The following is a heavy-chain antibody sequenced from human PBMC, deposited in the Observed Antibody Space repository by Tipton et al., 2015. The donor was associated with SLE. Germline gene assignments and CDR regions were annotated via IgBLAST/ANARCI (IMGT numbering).Heavy chain of an antibody. CDR1: GGSVSSNAYY. Sequence: TLSLTCTVSGGSVSSNAYYWGWIRQSPGRGLEWIGSIYYSGGTYYNPSLKSRVTISIDTSRNLFSLNLSSVTAADTAIYYCARWNFVTMTGGFDIWGQGTMVTVSS. D-gene: IGHD1-7*01. J-gene: IGHJ3*02. CDR2: IYYSGGT. V-gene: IGHV4-39*07. CDR3: ARWNFVTMTGGFDI.